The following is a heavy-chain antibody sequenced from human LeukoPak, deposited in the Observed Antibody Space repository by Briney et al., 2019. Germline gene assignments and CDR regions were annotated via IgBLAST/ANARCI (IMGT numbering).Heavy chain of an antibody. CDR3: ARIHYYGSGSYPYFDY. CDR2: IYPGDSDT. D-gene: IGHD3-10*01. Sequence: GESLKISCKGSGYSFTSYWIGWVRQMPGKGLEWMGIIYPGDSDTRYSPSFQGQVTISADKSISTAYLQWSSLKASDTAMYYCARIHYYGSGSYPYFDYWGQGTLVTVSS. V-gene: IGHV5-51*01. CDR1: GYSFTSYW. J-gene: IGHJ4*02.